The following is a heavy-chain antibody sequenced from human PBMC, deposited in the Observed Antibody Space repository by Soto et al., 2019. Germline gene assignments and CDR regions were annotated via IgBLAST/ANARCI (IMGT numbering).Heavy chain of an antibody. CDR1: GFTFSSYW. Sequence: EVQLVESWGGLVQPGGSLRLSCAASGFTFSSYWMSWVRQAPGKGLEWVANIKQDGSEKYYVDSVKGRFTISRDNAKNSLYLQMNSLRAEDTAVYYCARSIAARLNWFDPWGQGTLVTVSS. J-gene: IGHJ5*02. V-gene: IGHV3-7*01. D-gene: IGHD6-6*01. CDR2: IKQDGSEK. CDR3: ARSIAARLNWFDP.